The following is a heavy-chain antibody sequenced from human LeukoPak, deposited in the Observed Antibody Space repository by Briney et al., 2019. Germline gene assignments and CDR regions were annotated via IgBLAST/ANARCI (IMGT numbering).Heavy chain of an antibody. CDR2: IYYSGST. D-gene: IGHD1-26*01. V-gene: IGHV4-39*07. Sequence: PSETLSLTCTVSGGSISSSSYYWGWIRQPPGKGLEWIGSIYYSGSTYYNPSLKSRVTISVDTSKNQFSLKLSSVTAADTAVYYCAREVGATQYYYYMDVWGKGTTVTISS. CDR1: GGSISSSSYY. J-gene: IGHJ6*03. CDR3: AREVGATQYYYYMDV.